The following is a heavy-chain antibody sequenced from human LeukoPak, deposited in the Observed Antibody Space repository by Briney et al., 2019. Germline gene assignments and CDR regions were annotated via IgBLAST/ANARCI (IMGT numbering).Heavy chain of an antibody. D-gene: IGHD3-3*01. V-gene: IGHV1-46*01. CDR2: INPSGGST. Sequence: ASVKVSCKASGYTFTSYYMHWVRQAPGQGLEWMGIINPSGGSTSYAQKFQGRVTMTRDTSTSTAYMELSSLRSEDTAVYYCARAANSDYDFWSGYSIDYYYYMDVWGKGTTVTVSS. CDR1: GYTFTSYY. CDR3: ARAANSDYDFWSGYSIDYYYYMDV. J-gene: IGHJ6*03.